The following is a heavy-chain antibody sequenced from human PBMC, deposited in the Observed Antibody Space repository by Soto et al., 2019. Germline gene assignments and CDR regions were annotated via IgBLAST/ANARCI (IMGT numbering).Heavy chain of an antibody. CDR3: ARGGFDDLLTGYDYYYYGMDV. D-gene: IGHD3-9*01. CDR2: INPNSGGT. Sequence: QVQLVQSGAEVKKPGASVKVSCKASGYTFTGYYMHWVRQAPGQGLEWMGWINPNSGGTNYAQKFQGWVTMTRDTSSSTAYMELSRLRSDDTAVYYCARGGFDDLLTGYDYYYYGMDVWGQGTTVTVSS. V-gene: IGHV1-2*04. CDR1: GYTFTGYY. J-gene: IGHJ6*02.